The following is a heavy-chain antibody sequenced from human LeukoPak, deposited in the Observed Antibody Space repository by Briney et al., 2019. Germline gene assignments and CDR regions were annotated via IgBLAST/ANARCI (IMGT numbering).Heavy chain of an antibody. CDR3: ARGESYSSGWLAN. CDR2: ISYDGSNK. D-gene: IGHD6-19*01. Sequence: SGGSLRLSCAGSGFTFSSYAMHWVRQAPGKGLEWVAVISYDGSNKYYADSVKGRFTISRDNSKNTLYLQMNSLRAEDTAVYYCARGESYSSGWLANWGQGTLVTVSS. J-gene: IGHJ4*02. V-gene: IGHV3-30-3*01. CDR1: GFTFSSYA.